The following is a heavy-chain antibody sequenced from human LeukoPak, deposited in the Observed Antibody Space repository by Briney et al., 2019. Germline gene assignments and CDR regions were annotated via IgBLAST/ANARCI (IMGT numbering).Heavy chain of an antibody. Sequence: PGGSLRLSCEASGFTFSSYAIRWVRQAPGTGLEWVSSIPGSGGATYYADSVRGRFSISRDSSKNTVYLQMNSPRDEDTAVYYCARARPWDSSRSYYFGMDVWGHGTTVTVSS. V-gene: IGHV3-23*01. CDR2: IPGSGGAT. CDR3: ARARPWDSSRSYYFGMDV. CDR1: GFTFSSYA. D-gene: IGHD3-22*01. J-gene: IGHJ6*02.